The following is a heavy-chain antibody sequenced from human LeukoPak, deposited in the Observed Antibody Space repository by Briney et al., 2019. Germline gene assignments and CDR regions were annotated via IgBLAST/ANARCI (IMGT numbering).Heavy chain of an antibody. D-gene: IGHD3-16*02. J-gene: IGHJ6*03. CDR3: AKSGYTYYYYYYYMDV. CDR1: GFTFSSYA. Sequence: GGSLRLSCAASGFTFSSYAMSWVRQAPGKGLEWVSAISGNGGSTYYADSVKGRFTISRGNSKNTLYLQMNSLRAEDTAVYYCAKSGYTYYYYYYYMDVWGKGTTVTVSS. CDR2: ISGNGGST. V-gene: IGHV3-23*01.